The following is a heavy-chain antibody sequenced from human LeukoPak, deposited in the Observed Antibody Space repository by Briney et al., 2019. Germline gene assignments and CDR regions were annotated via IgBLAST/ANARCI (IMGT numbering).Heavy chain of an antibody. CDR3: AKAYIVVVPAAIYYYGMDV. CDR1: GFTFSSYW. D-gene: IGHD2-2*01. J-gene: IGHJ6*02. Sequence: GGSLRLSCAASGFTFSSYWMSWVRQAPGKGLEWVANIKQDGSEKYYVDSVKGRFTISRDNAKNTLYLQMNSLRAEDTAVYYCAKAYIVVVPAAIYYYGMDVWGQGTTVTVSS. CDR2: IKQDGSEK. V-gene: IGHV3-7*03.